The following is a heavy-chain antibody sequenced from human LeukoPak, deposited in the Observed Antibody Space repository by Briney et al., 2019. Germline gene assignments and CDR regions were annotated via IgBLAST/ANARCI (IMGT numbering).Heavy chain of an antibody. D-gene: IGHD3-3*01. CDR3: ARGPGVDNSKFDY. CDR1: GYSFTRYF. Sequence: GASVKVSCKASGYSFTRYFIHWVRHAPGQGLEWIGILNPSSGTTTYAQKFQGRVTMTRDMSSDTANMELGSLRSGDTALYYCARGPGVDNSKFDYWGQGTQVTVSS. V-gene: IGHV1-46*01. J-gene: IGHJ4*02. CDR2: LNPSSGTT.